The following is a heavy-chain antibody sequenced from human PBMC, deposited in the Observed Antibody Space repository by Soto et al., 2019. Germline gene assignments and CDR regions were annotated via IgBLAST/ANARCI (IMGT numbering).Heavy chain of an antibody. D-gene: IGHD3-22*01. V-gene: IGHV1-18*01. J-gene: IGHJ4*02. CDR3: ARGPSITMIVVVMADWELEY. Sequence: ASVKVSCKASGYTFTSYAISSARHATGQGLEWMGWISAYNGNTNYAQKLQGRVTMTTDTSTSTAYMELRSLRSDDTAVYYCARGPSITMIVVVMADWELEYWGQGTLVTVSS. CDR2: ISAYNGNT. CDR1: GYTFTSYA.